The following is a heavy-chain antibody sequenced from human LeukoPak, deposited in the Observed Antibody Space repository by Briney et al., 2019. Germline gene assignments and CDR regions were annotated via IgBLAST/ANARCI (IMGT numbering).Heavy chain of an antibody. J-gene: IGHJ4*02. V-gene: IGHV3-64*04. Sequence: GGSLRLSCSASGFPFSSYAMHWVRQAPGKGLEYVSAISTFGDSTYYADSVKGRFTISRDSAKNSLYLQMNSLRAEDTAVYYCAREASNNWNVPANYFDYWGQGTLVSVSS. D-gene: IGHD1-20*01. CDR2: ISTFGDST. CDR1: GFPFSSYA. CDR3: AREASNNWNVPANYFDY.